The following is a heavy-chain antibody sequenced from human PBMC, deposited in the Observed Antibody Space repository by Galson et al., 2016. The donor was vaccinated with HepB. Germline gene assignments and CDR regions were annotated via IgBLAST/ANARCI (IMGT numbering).Heavy chain of an antibody. CDR1: GFIFSNYA. D-gene: IGHD3-16*01. CDR2: IGSSDGST. CDR3: AKERGTYARYNWFDA. Sequence: SLRLSCAASGFIFSNYAMSWVRQAPGKGLEWVSSIGSSDGSTYYADSVRGRFTISRDNSRNTLYLQRNSLTADDTALSYCAKERGTYARYNWFDAWGQGTLVTVSS. J-gene: IGHJ5*02. V-gene: IGHV3-23*01.